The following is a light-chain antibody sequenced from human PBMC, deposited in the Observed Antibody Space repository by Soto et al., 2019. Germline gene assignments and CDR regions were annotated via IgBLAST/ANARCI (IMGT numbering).Light chain of an antibody. J-gene: IGKJ3*01. CDR3: QQYNNWPFT. CDR1: QSVSRN. CDR2: GAF. V-gene: IGKV3-15*01. Sequence: EIVLTQSPDTLSLSAGERATLSCGASQSVSRNLDRYQQKPGQAPRLLIYGAFTRATGIPARFSGSGSGTEFTLSISSLQSEDSEVYFCQQYNNWPFTFGPGTKVDIK.